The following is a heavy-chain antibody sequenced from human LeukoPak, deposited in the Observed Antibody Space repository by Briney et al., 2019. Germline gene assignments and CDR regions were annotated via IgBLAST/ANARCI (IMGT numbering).Heavy chain of an antibody. CDR3: AKDRANYGDYLYYFGY. Sequence: PGGSLRLSCAASGFTFSSYGMHWVRQASGKGLEWVAFIRYEGSNKYYADSVKGRFTISRDNSKNTLYLQMNSLRAEDTAVHYCAKDRANYGDYLYYFGYWGQGTLVTVSS. J-gene: IGHJ4*02. V-gene: IGHV3-30*02. D-gene: IGHD4-17*01. CDR2: IRYEGSNK. CDR1: GFTFSSYG.